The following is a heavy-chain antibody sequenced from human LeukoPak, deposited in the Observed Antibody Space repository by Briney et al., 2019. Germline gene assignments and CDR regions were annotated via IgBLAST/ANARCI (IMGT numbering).Heavy chain of an antibody. V-gene: IGHV3-48*01. J-gene: IGHJ5*02. D-gene: IGHD1-1*01. Sequence: GGSLRLSCAASGFTFSSFTMNWVRQAPGKGLEWVSYISLGTSTMYYADSVKGRFTISRDNSKNTLYLQMNSLRAEDTAVYYCAKGRGWNPDWFDPWGQGTLVTVSS. CDR1: GFTFSSFT. CDR3: AKGRGWNPDWFDP. CDR2: ISLGTSTM.